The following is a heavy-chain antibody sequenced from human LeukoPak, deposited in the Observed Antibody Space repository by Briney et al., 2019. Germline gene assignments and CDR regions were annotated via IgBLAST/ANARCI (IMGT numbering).Heavy chain of an antibody. CDR3: ARGRSGGSYFYYYYYGMDV. J-gene: IGHJ6*02. D-gene: IGHD2-15*01. CDR2: IYYRGST. CDR1: GGSVSSGSYY. V-gene: IGHV4-61*01. Sequence: PSETLSLTSSVSGGSVSSGSYYWGWFRQPPGKGLERIGCIYYRGSTNYNPSLKSRVTISVDTSKNQFSLKLSSVTAADTAVYYCARGRSGGSYFYYYYYGMDVWGQGTTVTVSS.